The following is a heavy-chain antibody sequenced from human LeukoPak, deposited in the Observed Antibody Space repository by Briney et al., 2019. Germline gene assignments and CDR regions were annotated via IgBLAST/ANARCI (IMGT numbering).Heavy chain of an antibody. CDR2: ISAYNGNT. Sequence: GASVKVSCKASGYTFTSYGISWVRQAPGQGLEWMGWISAYNGNTNYAQKLQGRVTMTTDTSTSTAYMELRSLRSDDTAVYYCARSGPSAHSGYSFDYWGQGALVTVSS. D-gene: IGHD3-22*01. V-gene: IGHV1-18*01. J-gene: IGHJ4*02. CDR3: ARSGPSAHSGYSFDY. CDR1: GYTFTSYG.